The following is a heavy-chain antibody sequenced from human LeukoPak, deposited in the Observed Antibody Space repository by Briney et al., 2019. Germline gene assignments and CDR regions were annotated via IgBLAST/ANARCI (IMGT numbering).Heavy chain of an antibody. Sequence: GGSLRLSCAASGFTFDDYAMHWVRQAPGKGLEWVSGISWNSGRIGYADSVKGRFTISRDNAKNSLYLQMNSLRAEDMALYHCAKDRGYCSGGSCYSGMDVWGKGTTVTVSS. V-gene: IGHV3-9*03. CDR3: AKDRGYCSGGSCYSGMDV. CDR2: ISWNSGRI. D-gene: IGHD2-15*01. J-gene: IGHJ6*04. CDR1: GFTFDDYA.